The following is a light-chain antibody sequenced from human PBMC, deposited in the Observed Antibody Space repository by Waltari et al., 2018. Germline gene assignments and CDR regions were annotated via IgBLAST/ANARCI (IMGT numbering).Light chain of an antibody. CDR3: QRYDNYPPT. Sequence: DIHMTQSPSTLSASVGDRVTIPCRASQSISPSLAWYQQKPGKAPKLLISKASTLANDVPSRFSGSGSGTEFTLTITNLQPDDCATFYCQRYDNYPPTFGGGTKVEIK. J-gene: IGKJ4*01. V-gene: IGKV1-5*03. CDR2: KAS. CDR1: QSISPS.